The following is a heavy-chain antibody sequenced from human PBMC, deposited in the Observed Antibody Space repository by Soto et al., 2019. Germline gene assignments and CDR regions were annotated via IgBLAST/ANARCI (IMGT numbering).Heavy chain of an antibody. Sequence: GGSLRLSCAASGFTFSIYAMHWVRQAPSKGLEWVAVISYDGSNKYYADSVKGRFTISRDNSKNTLYLQMNSLRAEDTAVYYCARPMDGSGSYYPLYYYGMDVWGQGTTVTVSS. CDR1: GFTFSIYA. V-gene: IGHV3-30-3*01. D-gene: IGHD3-10*01. J-gene: IGHJ6*02. CDR3: ARPMDGSGSYYPLYYYGMDV. CDR2: ISYDGSNK.